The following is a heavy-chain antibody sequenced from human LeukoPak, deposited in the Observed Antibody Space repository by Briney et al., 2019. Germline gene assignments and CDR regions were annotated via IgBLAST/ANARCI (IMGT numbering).Heavy chain of an antibody. V-gene: IGHV4-59*01. CDR2: IYYSGST. CDR1: GGSISSYY. Sequence: SETLSLTCTVSGGSISSYYWSWIRQPPGKRLEWIGYIYYSGSTTYNPSLKSRVTISVDTSKNQFSLKLSSVTAADTAVYYCARNYMGYAFDIWGQGTMVTVSS. CDR3: ARNYMGYAFDI. J-gene: IGHJ3*02. D-gene: IGHD1-7*01.